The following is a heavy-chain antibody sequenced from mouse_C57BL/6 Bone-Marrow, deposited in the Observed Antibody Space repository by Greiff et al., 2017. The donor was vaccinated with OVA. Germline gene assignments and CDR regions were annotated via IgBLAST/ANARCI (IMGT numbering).Heavy chain of an antibody. Sequence: QVQLQQPGAELVKPGASVTLSCKASGYTFTSYWMHWVKQRPGRGLEWIGRIDPNSGGTKYNEKFKSKATLTVDKPSSTAYMQLSSLTSEDAEVYYCTGGTAPAGFAYWGQGTLVTVSA. V-gene: IGHV1-72*01. CDR2: IDPNSGGT. CDR1: GYTFTSYW. D-gene: IGHD3-2*01. CDR3: TGGTAPAGFAY. J-gene: IGHJ3*01.